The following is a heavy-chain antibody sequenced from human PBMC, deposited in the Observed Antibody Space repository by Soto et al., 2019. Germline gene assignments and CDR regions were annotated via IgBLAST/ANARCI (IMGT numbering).Heavy chain of an antibody. Sequence: QVQLQESGPGLVKPSQTLSLTCTVSGGSISSGGYYWSWIRQHPGKGLEWIGYIYYSGSTHYNPSLKSRVTISVDTSKNQFSLQLSSVTAADTAVYYCARDVDCSSTSCDYYYYGMDVWGQGTTVPVSS. V-gene: IGHV4-31*03. CDR3: ARDVDCSSTSCDYYYYGMDV. D-gene: IGHD2-2*01. CDR1: GGSISSGGYY. CDR2: IYYSGST. J-gene: IGHJ6*02.